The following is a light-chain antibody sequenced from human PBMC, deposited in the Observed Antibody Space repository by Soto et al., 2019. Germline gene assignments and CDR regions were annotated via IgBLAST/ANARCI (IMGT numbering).Light chain of an antibody. CDR3: LLYSGGVYV. Sequence: QTVVTQEPSLTVSPGGTVTLTCASSTGAVTSDYYPNWFQQKSGQAPRPLIHSTSTKHSWTPARFSGSLLGGKAALTLSSVQPEDEAEYYCLLYSGGVYVFGPGTKLTVL. V-gene: IGLV7-43*01. CDR2: STS. J-gene: IGLJ1*01. CDR1: TGAVTSDYY.